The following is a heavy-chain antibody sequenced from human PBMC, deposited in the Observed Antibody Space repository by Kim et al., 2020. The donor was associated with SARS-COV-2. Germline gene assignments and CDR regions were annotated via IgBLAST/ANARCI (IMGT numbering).Heavy chain of an antibody. CDR3: ARGVGATLPPFFDY. V-gene: IGHV4-39*01. D-gene: IGHD1-26*01. J-gene: IGHJ4*02. Sequence: NPSLKSRVTISVDTSKNQFSLKLSSVTAADTAVYYCARGVGATLPPFFDYWGQGTLVTVSS.